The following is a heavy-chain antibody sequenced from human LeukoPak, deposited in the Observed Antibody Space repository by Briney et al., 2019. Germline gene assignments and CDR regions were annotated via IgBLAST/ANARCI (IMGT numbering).Heavy chain of an antibody. Sequence: SGGSLRLSCAASGFTFSDYYMSWIRQAPGKGLEWVSYISSSGSTIYYADSVKGRFTISRDNSKNTLYLQMNSLRAEDTAVYYCAKGSHYSFYGDYYDYWGQGTLVTVSS. D-gene: IGHD4-17*01. CDR2: ISSSGSTI. J-gene: IGHJ4*02. CDR1: GFTFSDYY. CDR3: AKGSHYSFYGDYYDY. V-gene: IGHV3-11*01.